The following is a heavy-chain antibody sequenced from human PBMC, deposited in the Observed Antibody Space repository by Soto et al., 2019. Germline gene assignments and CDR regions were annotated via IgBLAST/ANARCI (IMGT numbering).Heavy chain of an antibody. CDR1: GFIFSDFY. CDR3: VRDRDRRWFDP. Sequence: QLVESGGGLVKPGGSLRLSCTASGFIFSDFYMAWIRQAPGKGLEWVSYISSDGSATYKDSVKGRFTVSRDNAKDSLYLQRDRLRVEDTAIYYCVRDRDRRWFDPWGQGTPVTVSS. CDR2: ISSDGSAT. J-gene: IGHJ5*02. V-gene: IGHV3-11*01.